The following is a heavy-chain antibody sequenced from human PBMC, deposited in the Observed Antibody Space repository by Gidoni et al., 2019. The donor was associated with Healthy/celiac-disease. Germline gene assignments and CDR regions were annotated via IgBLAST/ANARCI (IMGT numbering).Heavy chain of an antibody. CDR2: TNHSGST. J-gene: IGHJ4*02. CDR3: ARGGGSSGWYI. V-gene: IGHV4-34*01. CDR1: GGSFSGYD. Sequence: VQLQQWRAGLLQPSEALSITCAVYGGSFSGYDWSWIRQPPGKGLAWIGETNHSGSTNYKPSLKGGVTISVDTFKNQFSLKRSSVTDADTAVYYCARGGGSSGWYIWGQGTLVTVSS. D-gene: IGHD6-19*01.